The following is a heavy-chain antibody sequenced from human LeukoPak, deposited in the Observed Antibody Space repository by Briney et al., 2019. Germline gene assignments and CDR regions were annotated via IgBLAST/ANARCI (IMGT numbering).Heavy chain of an antibody. J-gene: IGHJ6*03. CDR2: ISGSGGST. Sequence: GGSLRLPCAASGFTFSSYAMSWVRQAPGKGLEWVSAISGSGGSTYYADSVKGRFTISRDNSKNTLYLQMNSLRAEDTAVYYCAKGRTDWNAEYYYYYMDVWGKGTTVTVSS. D-gene: IGHD1-1*01. CDR3: AKGRTDWNAEYYYYYMDV. V-gene: IGHV3-23*01. CDR1: GFTFSSYA.